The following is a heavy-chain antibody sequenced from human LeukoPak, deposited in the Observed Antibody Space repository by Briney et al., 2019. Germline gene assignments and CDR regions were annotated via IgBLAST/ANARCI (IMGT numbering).Heavy chain of an antibody. CDR3: AGERGGRYCTNGVCYKEYYFDY. CDR1: GFTVSSNY. Sequence: GGSLRLSCAASGFTVSSNYMSWVRQAPGKGLEWVSVIYSGGSTYYADSVKGRFTISRHNSKNTLYLQMNSLRAEDTAVYYCAGERGGRYCTNGVCYKEYYFDYWGQGTLVTVSS. V-gene: IGHV3-53*04. J-gene: IGHJ4*02. D-gene: IGHD2-8*01. CDR2: IYSGGST.